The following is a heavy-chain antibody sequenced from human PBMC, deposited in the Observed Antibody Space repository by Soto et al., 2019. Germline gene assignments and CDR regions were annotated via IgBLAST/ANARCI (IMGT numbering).Heavy chain of an antibody. Sequence: SETLSLTCTVSGGSISSAVYYWSWIRQHPGKGLEWIGYIYYSGSTYSNPSLKSRVTISVDTSKNQFSLKLSSVTAADTAVYYCARGVAHWGQGTLVNVPQ. CDR2: IYYSGST. V-gene: IGHV4-31*03. CDR3: ARGVAH. CDR1: GGSISSAVYY. J-gene: IGHJ4*02. D-gene: IGHD2-15*01.